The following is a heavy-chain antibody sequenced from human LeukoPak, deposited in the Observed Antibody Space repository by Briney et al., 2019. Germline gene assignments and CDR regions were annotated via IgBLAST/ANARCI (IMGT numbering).Heavy chain of an antibody. CDR1: GGSINSGSYY. D-gene: IGHD1-7*01. Sequence: KPSETLSLTCTVSGGSINSGSYYWSWIRQPPGKGLEWIGYIYYSGSTNYNPSLKSRLTISADTSKNQFSLKLTSVTAADTAVYYCAGTRPYYFDYWGQGNLVTVSS. CDR3: AGTRPYYFDY. J-gene: IGHJ4*02. V-gene: IGHV4-61*01. CDR2: IYYSGST.